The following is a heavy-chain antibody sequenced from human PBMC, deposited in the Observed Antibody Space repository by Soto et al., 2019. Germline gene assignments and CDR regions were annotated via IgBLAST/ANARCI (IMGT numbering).Heavy chain of an antibody. D-gene: IGHD3-22*01. CDR3: ARDLGYYDSSGYYPPYNWFDP. J-gene: IGHJ5*02. CDR1: GFTFSSYA. CDR2: ISYDGSNK. Sequence: GGSLRLSCAASGFTFSSYAMHWVRQAPGKGLEWVAVISYDGSNKYYADSVKGRFTISRDNSKNTLYLQMNSLRAEDTAVYYCARDLGYYDSSGYYPPYNWFDPWGQGTLVTVSS. V-gene: IGHV3-30-3*01.